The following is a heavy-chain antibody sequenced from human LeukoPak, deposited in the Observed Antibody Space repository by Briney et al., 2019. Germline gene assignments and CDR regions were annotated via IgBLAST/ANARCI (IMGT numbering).Heavy chain of an antibody. D-gene: IGHD2-15*01. CDR2: IRYDGSNR. CDR3: AKEHRRCSGGSCYPNNDY. J-gene: IGHJ4*02. CDR1: GFTFSSYG. Sequence: GGSLRLSCAASGFTFSSYGMHWVRQAPGKGLEWVAFIRYDGSNRYYADAVKGRFTISRDKSKNTLYLQMNSLRAEDTAVYYCAKEHRRCSGGSCYPNNDYWGQGTLVTVSS. V-gene: IGHV3-30*02.